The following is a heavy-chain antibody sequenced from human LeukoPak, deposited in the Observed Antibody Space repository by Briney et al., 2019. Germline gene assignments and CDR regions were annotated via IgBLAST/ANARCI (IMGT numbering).Heavy chain of an antibody. V-gene: IGHV3-23*01. Sequence: GGSLRLSCAASGFTFRSCAMSWVRQAPGKGLEWVSSISGSGGSTYYADSVKGLFTISRDNSKNTLYLQMNSLRAGDTAVYYCAKEGNAIYSYGLFDYWGQGTLVTVSS. J-gene: IGHJ4*02. CDR2: ISGSGGST. CDR1: GFTFRSCA. D-gene: IGHD5-18*01. CDR3: AKEGNAIYSYGLFDY.